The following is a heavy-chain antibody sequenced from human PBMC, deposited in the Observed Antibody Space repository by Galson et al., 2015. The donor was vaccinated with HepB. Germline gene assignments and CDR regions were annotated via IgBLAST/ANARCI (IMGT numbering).Heavy chain of an antibody. D-gene: IGHD3-10*01. CDR1: GFTFSDYY. J-gene: IGHJ4*02. CDR3: ARGAGFGYVDY. V-gene: IGHV3-11*06. CDR2: ISSSSSYT. Sequence: SLRLSCAASGFTFSDYYMSWIRQAPGKGLEWVSYISSSSSYTNYADSVKGRFTISRGNAKNSLYLQMNSLRAEDTAVYYCARGAGFGYVDYWGQGTLVTVSS.